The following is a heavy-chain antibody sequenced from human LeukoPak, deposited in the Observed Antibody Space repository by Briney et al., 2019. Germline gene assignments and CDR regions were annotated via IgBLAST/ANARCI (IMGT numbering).Heavy chain of an antibody. J-gene: IGHJ4*02. CDR2: ISGSGGNT. CDR3: AKDEGRVSSGWYYDY. D-gene: IGHD6-19*01. V-gene: IGHV3-23*01. Sequence: GGSLRLSCAASGFTFSIYAMSWVRQAPGKGLEWVSAISGSGGNTNYADSVKGRFTISRDNSKNTLYLQMNSLGAEDTAVYYCAKDEGRVSSGWYYDYWGQGTLVTVSS. CDR1: GFTFSIYA.